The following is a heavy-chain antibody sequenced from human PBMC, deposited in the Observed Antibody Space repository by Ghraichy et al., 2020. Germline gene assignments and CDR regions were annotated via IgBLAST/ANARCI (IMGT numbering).Heavy chain of an antibody. Sequence: SETLSLTCTVSGGSISSTSYYWGWIRQPPGKGLEWIGSIYYSGGTNYNPSLKSRVTISVDTSKNQFSLKLASVTAAVTAVYYCARPSIAMVSYWYFDLWGRGTLVPVSS. V-gene: IGHV4-39*01. CDR2: IYYSGGT. J-gene: IGHJ2*01. CDR1: GGSISSTSYY. CDR3: ARPSIAMVSYWYFDL. D-gene: IGHD5-18*01.